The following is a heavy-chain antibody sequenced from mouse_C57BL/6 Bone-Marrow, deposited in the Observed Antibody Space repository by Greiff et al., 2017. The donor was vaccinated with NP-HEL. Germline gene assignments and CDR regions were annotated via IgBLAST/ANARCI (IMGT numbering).Heavy chain of an antibody. D-gene: IGHD2-4*01. CDR3: ARYGNYDYDDWYFDV. CDR2: INPGSGGT. Sequence: QVQLQQPGAELVKPGASVKLSCKASGYAFTNYLIEWVKQRPGQGLEWIGVINPGSGGTNYNEKFKGKATLTADKSSSTAYMQLSSLTSEDSAVYFCARYGNYDYDDWYFDVWGTGTTVTVSS. V-gene: IGHV1-54*01. CDR1: GYAFTNYL. J-gene: IGHJ1*03.